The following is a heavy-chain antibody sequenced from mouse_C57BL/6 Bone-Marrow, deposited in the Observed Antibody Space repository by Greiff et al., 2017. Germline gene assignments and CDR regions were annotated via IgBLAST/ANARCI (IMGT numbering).Heavy chain of an antibody. V-gene: IGHV1-64*01. J-gene: IGHJ2*01. CDR3: ARLGYYPYFDY. CDR2: IHPNSGST. D-gene: IGHD2-1*01. Sequence: QVQLKQSGAELVKPGASVKLSCKASGYTFTSYWMHWVKQRPGQGLEWIGMIHPNSGSTNYNEKFKSKATLTVDKSSSTAYMQLSSLTSEDSGVYYCARLGYYPYFDYWGQGTTLTVSS. CDR1: GYTFTSYW.